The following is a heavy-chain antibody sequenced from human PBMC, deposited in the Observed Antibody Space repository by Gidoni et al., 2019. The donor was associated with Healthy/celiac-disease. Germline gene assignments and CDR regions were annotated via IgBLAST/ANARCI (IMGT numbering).Heavy chain of an antibody. Sequence: QVHLVESGGGVVQPGRSLGLSCEASGCTFSSYAMHWVRQAPGKGLEWVAVISYDGSNKYYADSVKGLFTISRDNSKNTLYLQMSSLRAEDTAVYYCARPFDIVVAPSAIARDFDYWGQGTLVTVSS. J-gene: IGHJ4*02. V-gene: IGHV3-30*15. CDR3: ARPFDIVVAPSAIARDFDY. CDR2: ISYDGSNK. CDR1: GCTFSSYA. D-gene: IGHD2-2*02.